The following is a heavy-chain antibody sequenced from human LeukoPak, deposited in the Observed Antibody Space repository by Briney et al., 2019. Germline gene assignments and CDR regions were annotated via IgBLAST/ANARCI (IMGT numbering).Heavy chain of an antibody. V-gene: IGHV3-21*01. Sequence: GGSLTLSCAASGFTFSSYSMKWVRQAPGKGLEGASSLSSSSSYIYYADSVKGRFTISRDNAKNSLYLQMNSLRAEDTAVYYCARDVRFLEWPFDYWGQGTLVTVPS. CDR3: ARDVRFLEWPFDY. D-gene: IGHD3-3*01. CDR2: LSSSSSYI. CDR1: GFTFSSYS. J-gene: IGHJ4*02.